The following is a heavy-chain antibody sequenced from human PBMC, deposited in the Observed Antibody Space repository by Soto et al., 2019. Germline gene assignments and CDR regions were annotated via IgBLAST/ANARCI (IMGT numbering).Heavy chain of an antibody. CDR1: GYSFTSYW. Sequence: GDSMKISFKGSGYSFTSYWIVWVRQIPGKGLEWMGIIYPGDSDTRYSPSFQGQVTISADKSISTAYLQWSSLKASDTAMYYCAITGEYSNYGYFDYWGQGTLVTV. V-gene: IGHV5-51*01. CDR3: AITGEYSNYGYFDY. J-gene: IGHJ4*02. CDR2: IYPGDSDT. D-gene: IGHD4-4*01.